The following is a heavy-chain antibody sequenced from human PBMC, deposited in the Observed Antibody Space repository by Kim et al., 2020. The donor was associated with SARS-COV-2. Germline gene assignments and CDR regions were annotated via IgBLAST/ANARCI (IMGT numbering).Heavy chain of an antibody. Sequence: GGSLRLSCAASGFTFSSYSMNWVRQAPGKGLEWVSSISSSSSYIYYADSVKGRFTISRDNAKNSLYLQMNSLRAEDTAVYYCAGAVDSSGPRIGAYYYGMDVWGQGTTVTVSS. CDR3: AGAVDSSGPRIGAYYYGMDV. CDR2: ISSSSSYI. CDR1: GFTFSSYS. J-gene: IGHJ6*02. V-gene: IGHV3-21*01. D-gene: IGHD3-22*01.